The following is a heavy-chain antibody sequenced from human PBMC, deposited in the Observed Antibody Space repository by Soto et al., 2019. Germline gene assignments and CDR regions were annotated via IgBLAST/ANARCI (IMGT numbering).Heavy chain of an antibody. CDR1: GGSFSSSTYY. J-gene: IGHJ5*02. CDR2: MYSGGNT. D-gene: IGHD3-22*01. CDR3: ARQPYDSTGYYYGA. Sequence: QLQLQESGPGLVKPSETLSLTCTVSGGSFSSSTYYWGWIRQPPGKGLEWIGSMYSGGNTYYNPSLNSRVTDAVDTSKNDFSLTLTSVTAADTAMYYCARQPYDSTGYYYGAWGQGTLVTVSS. V-gene: IGHV4-39*01.